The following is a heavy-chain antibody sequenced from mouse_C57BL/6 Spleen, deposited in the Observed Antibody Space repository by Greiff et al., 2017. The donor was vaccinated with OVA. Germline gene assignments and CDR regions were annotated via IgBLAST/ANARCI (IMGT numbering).Heavy chain of an antibody. J-gene: IGHJ2*01. CDR3: ARGDYDRGYYFDY. D-gene: IGHD2-4*01. V-gene: IGHV3-6*01. CDR2: ISYDGSN. Sequence: DVKLVESGPGLVKPSQSLSLTCSVTGYSITSGYYWNWIRQFPGNQLEWMGYISYDGSNNYNPSLKNRISITRDTSKNQFFLKLNSVTTEDTATYYCARGDYDRGYYFDYWGQGTTLTVSS. CDR1: GYSITSGYY.